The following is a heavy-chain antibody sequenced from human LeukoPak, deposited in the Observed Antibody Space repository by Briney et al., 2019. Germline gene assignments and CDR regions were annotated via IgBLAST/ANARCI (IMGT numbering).Heavy chain of an antibody. CDR1: GFTLTTYW. D-gene: IGHD7-27*01. CDR3: ARDTENWGTDY. Sequence: GGSLRLSCAASGFTLTTYWMHWVRQAPGKGLVWVSRINSDESSTDYADSVKGRFTISRDNSKNTLYLQMNSLRAEDTAVYYCARDTENWGTDYWGQGTLVTVSS. V-gene: IGHV3-74*01. CDR2: INSDESST. J-gene: IGHJ4*02.